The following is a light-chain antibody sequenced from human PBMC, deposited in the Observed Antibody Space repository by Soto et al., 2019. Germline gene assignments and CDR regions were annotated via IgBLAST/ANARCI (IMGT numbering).Light chain of an antibody. V-gene: IGKV1-5*01. J-gene: IGKJ1*01. CDR1: QSISSW. CDR3: QHYKSYPEA. Sequence: IQMTQSPSTLSASVGDRVTITCRASQSISSWLAWYKQTPGKAPKLMIYDDSSLESVVPSRFSGIVSWTECTRNISSLQPDDVATYYGQHYKSYPEAFGQGTKVDIK. CDR2: DDS.